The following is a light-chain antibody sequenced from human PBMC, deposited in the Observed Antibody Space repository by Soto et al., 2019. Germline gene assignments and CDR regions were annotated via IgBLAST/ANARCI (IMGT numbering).Light chain of an antibody. Sequence: EIVLTQSPGTLSLSPGERATLSCRASQSVSSSYLAWYQQKPGQAPRLLIYGASIRATGIPDRFSGSGSGTDFTLTISRLEPEDFAVYYCQQYSSSPWTFGPGTKVEIK. V-gene: IGKV3-20*01. CDR3: QQYSSSPWT. CDR2: GAS. J-gene: IGKJ1*01. CDR1: QSVSSSY.